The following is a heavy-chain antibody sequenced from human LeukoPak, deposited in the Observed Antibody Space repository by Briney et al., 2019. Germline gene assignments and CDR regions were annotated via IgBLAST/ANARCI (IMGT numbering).Heavy chain of an antibody. D-gene: IGHD2-2*01. J-gene: IGHJ4*02. CDR1: GFTFNDYA. V-gene: IGHV3-30*02. CDR2: IESNGNEK. Sequence: GGSLRHSCAVSGFTFNDYAMNWVRQAPGKGLEWVASIESNGNEKYSSDSLKGRFTISRDNSKNTLYLQMNTVRPEDTALFYCARGVTSWPQGPYHFDYWGQGSLITVSS. CDR3: ARGVTSWPQGPYHFDY.